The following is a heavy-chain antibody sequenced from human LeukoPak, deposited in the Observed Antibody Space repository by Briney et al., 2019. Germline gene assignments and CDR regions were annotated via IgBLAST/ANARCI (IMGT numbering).Heavy chain of an antibody. CDR2: INHSGST. V-gene: IGHV4-34*01. CDR1: GGSFSGYY. Sequence: PSETLSLTCAVYGGSFSGYYWSWIRQPPGKGLEWIGEINHSGSTNYNPSLKSRVTISVDTSKNQFSLKLSSVTAADTAVYYCAWTIVGATIVDDYWGQGTLVTVSS. J-gene: IGHJ4*02. CDR3: AWTIVGATIVDDY. D-gene: IGHD1-26*01.